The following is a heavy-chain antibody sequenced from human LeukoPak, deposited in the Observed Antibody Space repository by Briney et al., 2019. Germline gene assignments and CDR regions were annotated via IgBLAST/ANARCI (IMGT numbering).Heavy chain of an antibody. CDR1: GFTFSSYA. V-gene: IGHV4-34*01. D-gene: IGHD1-26*01. J-gene: IGHJ6*03. Sequence: GSLRLSCAASGFTFSSYAMTWIRQPPGKGLEWIGEINQSGSINDNPSLKSRVTISLDTSKNQFSLKLSSVTAADTAVYYCARLRATPAYYYYYYYMDVWGKGTTVTISS. CDR2: INQSGSI. CDR3: ARLRATPAYYYYYYYMDV.